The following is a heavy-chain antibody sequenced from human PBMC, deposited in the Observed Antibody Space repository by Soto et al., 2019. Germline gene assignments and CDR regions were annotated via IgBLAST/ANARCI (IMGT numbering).Heavy chain of an antibody. Sequence: QVQLVQSGAEVKKPGASVKVSCKTSGYTFTNYVISWVRQAPGQGLDWMGWLSTYNGNTNSAQKVQDRVTTTTDTSTSTAYMELRSLRSDDTAVYYCAKSLGFYDTLTDYSPPGYYFEYWGRGTLVTVSS. CDR3: AKSLGFYDTLTDYSPPGYYFEY. CDR2: LSTYNGNT. V-gene: IGHV1-18*01. D-gene: IGHD3-9*01. J-gene: IGHJ4*02. CDR1: GYTFTNYV.